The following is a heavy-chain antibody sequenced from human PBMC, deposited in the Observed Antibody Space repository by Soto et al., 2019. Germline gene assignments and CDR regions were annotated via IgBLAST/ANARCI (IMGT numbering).Heavy chain of an antibody. Sequence: QVHLQESGPGLVKPSETLSLICTVSGDPITSYFWTWLRQPAGKGLEWIGHVFPGGPTSHNSSLKSRVSMSIDTSKNQFSLTLTSVTAADTAVYYCARTLSGFTYGSRQFYFDYWGQGTLVTVSS. V-gene: IGHV4-4*07. CDR2: VFPGGPT. J-gene: IGHJ4*02. CDR1: GDPITSYF. D-gene: IGHD3-10*01. CDR3: ARTLSGFTYGSRQFYFDY.